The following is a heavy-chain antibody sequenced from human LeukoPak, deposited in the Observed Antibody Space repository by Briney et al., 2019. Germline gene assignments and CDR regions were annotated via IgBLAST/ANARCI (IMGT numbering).Heavy chain of an antibody. V-gene: IGHV1-24*01. CDR3: ATANRLTRDSSGYYPDS. CDR2: FDPEDGEI. CDR1: RYTLTELS. Sequence: ASVKVSCKVSRYTLTELSTHWVRQAPGKGLEWMGGFDPEDGEIVYAQNFQGRVTMTEDTSTDTAYMELSSLRSEDTAIYYCATANRLTRDSSGYYPDSWGQGTLVTVSS. J-gene: IGHJ4*02. D-gene: IGHD3-22*01.